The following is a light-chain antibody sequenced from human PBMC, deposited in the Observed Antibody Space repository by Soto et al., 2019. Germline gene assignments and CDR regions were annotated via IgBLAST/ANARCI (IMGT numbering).Light chain of an antibody. CDR1: PSVSNS. CDR3: QQRNKWPPVT. J-gene: IGKJ4*01. Sequence: ESVLTQSPATLSLSPGERATLSCRASPSVSNSLAWYHHKPGQAPRLLIYDASNRATGVPTRFSGSGSGTDVTLTISSLEPEDFAVYYCQQRNKWPPVTVGGGTRVEIK. V-gene: IGKV3-11*01. CDR2: DAS.